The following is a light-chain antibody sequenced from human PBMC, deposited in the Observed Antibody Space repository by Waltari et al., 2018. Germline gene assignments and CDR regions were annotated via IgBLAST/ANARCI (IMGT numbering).Light chain of an antibody. Sequence: QSALTQPAFISGSPGQSVTVSCTGTSSDIGRYNFVSWYQHHPGTAPKLIIYDVTRRPAGVSYRFAGSKSGITASLTISGLQAEDEGHYYCCSYVDDGSGVFGGGTKLTVL. J-gene: IGLJ3*02. CDR3: CSYVDDGSGV. CDR2: DVT. V-gene: IGLV2-23*02. CDR1: SSDIGRYNF.